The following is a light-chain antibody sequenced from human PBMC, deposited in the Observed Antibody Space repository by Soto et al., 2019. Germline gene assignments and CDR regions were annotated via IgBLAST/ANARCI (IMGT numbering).Light chain of an antibody. Sequence: QSALTQPASVSGSPGQSITISCTGTSNDVGGYNFVSWYQHHPGKAPELVIYDVNNRPSGVSNRFSGSKSVNTASLTISGLQAEDEADYYCSSYTSGNTLVFGTGTKLTVL. J-gene: IGLJ1*01. CDR1: SNDVGGYNF. V-gene: IGLV2-14*03. CDR3: SSYTSGNTLV. CDR2: DVN.